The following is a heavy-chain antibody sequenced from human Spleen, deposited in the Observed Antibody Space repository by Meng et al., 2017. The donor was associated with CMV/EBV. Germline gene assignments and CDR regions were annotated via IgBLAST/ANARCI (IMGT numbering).Heavy chain of an antibody. Sequence: AEPHEPGPGLVKPSPAPFLPCSGSGGCISSGDYYWCLSHQPPGKGLEWIGYIHYSGSTYYNPSLKSRVTISVDTSKNQFSLKRSAVAAEDTAVYYWGRGVVTSLFDYWGQGTLVTVSS. J-gene: IGHJ4*02. CDR1: GGCISSGDYY. CDR3: GRGVVTSLFDY. CDR2: IHYSGST. V-gene: IGHV4-30-4*08. D-gene: IGHD3-22*01.